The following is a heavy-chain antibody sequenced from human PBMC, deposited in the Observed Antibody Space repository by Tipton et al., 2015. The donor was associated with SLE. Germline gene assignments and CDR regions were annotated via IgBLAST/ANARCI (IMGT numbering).Heavy chain of an antibody. CDR2: INHSGSI. V-gene: IGHV4-34*01. CDR1: GGSFSGYY. D-gene: IGHD3-3*01. CDR3: ARGLRFLEWLYYYGMDV. J-gene: IGHJ6*02. Sequence: LRLSCAVYGGSFSGYYWSWIRQPPGKGLEWIGEINHSGSINYNPSLKSRVTISVDTSKNQFSLKLSSVTAADTAVYYCARGLRFLEWLYYYGMDVWGQGTTVTVSS.